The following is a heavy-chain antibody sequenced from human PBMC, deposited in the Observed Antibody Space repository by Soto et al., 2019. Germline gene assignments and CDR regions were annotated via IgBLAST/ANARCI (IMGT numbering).Heavy chain of an antibody. V-gene: IGHV5-51*01. CDR3: ARKFAPEFFDS. D-gene: IGHD3-10*01. Sequence: XESLKISCKCSGNTFSTYWIALVLQMPGKGLEWMGIIYPGDSDTKYSPAFQGQVTIPADKSINTAYLQWTSLEASDTAMYYCARKFAPEFFDSWGQGTPVTVSS. CDR2: IYPGDSDT. CDR1: GNTFSTYW. J-gene: IGHJ4*02.